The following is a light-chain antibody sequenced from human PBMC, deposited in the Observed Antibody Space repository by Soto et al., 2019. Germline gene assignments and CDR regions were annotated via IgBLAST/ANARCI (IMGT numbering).Light chain of an antibody. CDR3: SSYASSTTPYV. CDR2: EGS. Sequence: QSALTQPASGSGSPGQSITISCTGTSSDVGSYNLVSWYQQHPGKAPKLMIYEGSKRPSGVSNRFSGSKSGNTASLTISGLQAEDEADYYCSSYASSTTPYVFGTGTKVTVL. CDR1: SSDVGSYNL. J-gene: IGLJ1*01. V-gene: IGLV2-14*02.